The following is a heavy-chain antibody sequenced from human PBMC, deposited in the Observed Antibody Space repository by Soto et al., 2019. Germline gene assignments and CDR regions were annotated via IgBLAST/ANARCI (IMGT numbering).Heavy chain of an antibody. J-gene: IGHJ6*02. V-gene: IGHV4-31*03. CDR2: IYYSGST. CDR1: GGAIDSGGYY. CDR3: ARVGTSYARRGLDV. Sequence: KPSETLSLTCNVSGGAIDSGGYYWCWIRQHPGKGLEWIGYIYYSGSTYYNPSLKSRASISIDTSKNQFSLELISVTAADTAVYYCARVGTSYARRGLDVWGQGTTVTVSS. D-gene: IGHD7-27*01.